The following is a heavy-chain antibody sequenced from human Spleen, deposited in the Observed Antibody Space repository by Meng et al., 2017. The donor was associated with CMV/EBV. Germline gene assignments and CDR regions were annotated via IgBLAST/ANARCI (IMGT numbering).Heavy chain of an antibody. V-gene: IGHV1-69*02. D-gene: IGHD1-26*01. CDR3: ARMGINWFDP. CDR1: GGTFTSYT. J-gene: IGHJ5*02. Sequence: KVSCKASGGTFTSYTFSWVRQVPGQGLEWMGRIIPMANVANYAQKFQDRVTIIADKSTSTVYMQLSSLRSDDTAVYFCARMGINWFDPWGQGTLVTVSS. CDR2: IIPMANVA.